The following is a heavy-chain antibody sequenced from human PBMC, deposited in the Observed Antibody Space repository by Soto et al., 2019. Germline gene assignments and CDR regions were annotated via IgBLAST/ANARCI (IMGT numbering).Heavy chain of an antibody. J-gene: IGHJ5*02. D-gene: IGHD5-12*01. CDR3: ARGAGYSGYDT. V-gene: IGHV1-69*02. CDR2: IIPILGIA. Sequence: QVQLVQSGAEVKKPGSSVKVSCKASGGTFSSYTISWVRQAPRQGLEWMGRIIPILGIANYAQKFQGRVTITADKSTSTAYMELSSLRSEDTAVYYCARGAGYSGYDTWGQGTLVTVSS. CDR1: GGTFSSYT.